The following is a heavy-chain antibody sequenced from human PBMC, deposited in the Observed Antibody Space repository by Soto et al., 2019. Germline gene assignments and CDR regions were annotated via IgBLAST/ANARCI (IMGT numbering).Heavy chain of an antibody. Sequence: QVQLVESGGGVVQPGRSLRLSCAASGFTFSSYAMHWVRQAPGKGLAWVAVISYDGSNKYYADSVKGRFTISRDNSKNSLYLQMNSLRAEDTAVYYCARVKSQLLLYYYYGMDVWGQGTTVTVSS. J-gene: IGHJ6*02. CDR2: ISYDGSNK. CDR1: GFTFSSYA. CDR3: ARVKSQLLLYYYYGMDV. D-gene: IGHD2-2*01. V-gene: IGHV3-30-3*01.